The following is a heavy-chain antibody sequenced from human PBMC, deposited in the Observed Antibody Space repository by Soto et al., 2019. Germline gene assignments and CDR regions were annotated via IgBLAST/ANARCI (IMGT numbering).Heavy chain of an antibody. D-gene: IGHD1-1*01. CDR1: GFTFSSYA. Sequence: QVQLVESGGGVVQPGRSLRLSCAASGFTFSSYAMHWVRQAPGKGLGWVAVISYDGSNKYYADSVKGRFTISRDNSKNTLYLQMNSLRAEDTAVYYCARERDGYNWNDYWGQGTLATVSS. J-gene: IGHJ4*02. CDR2: ISYDGSNK. CDR3: ARERDGYNWNDY. V-gene: IGHV3-30-3*01.